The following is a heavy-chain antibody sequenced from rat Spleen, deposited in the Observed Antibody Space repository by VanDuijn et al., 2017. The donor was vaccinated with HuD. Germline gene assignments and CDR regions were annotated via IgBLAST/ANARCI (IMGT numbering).Heavy chain of an antibody. V-gene: IGHV5-19*01. Sequence: EVQLVESGGGLVQPGRSLKLSCAASGFTFSNYGMHWIRQAPTKGLEWVASISPSGGSTYYRDSVKGRFNISRDDAKSTLYLQMDSLRSEDTATYHCARAGYLRDWYFDFWGPGTMVTVSS. CDR2: ISPSGGST. CDR3: ARAGYLRDWYFDF. CDR1: GFTFSNYG. D-gene: IGHD2-2*01. J-gene: IGHJ1*01.